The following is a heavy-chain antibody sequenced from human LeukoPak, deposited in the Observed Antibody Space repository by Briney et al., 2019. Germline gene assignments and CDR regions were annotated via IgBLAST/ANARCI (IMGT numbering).Heavy chain of an antibody. J-gene: IGHJ4*02. CDR3: ARSDSSSLPNDY. CDR2: IYYSGST. Sequence: SETLSLTCIVSGGSISGYYWTWIRQPPGKGLEWLGYIYYSGSTNYNPSLKSRITISVDTSRNQFSLKLSSVTAADTAVYYCARSDSSSLPNDYWGQGKLVTVSS. D-gene: IGHD2-21*01. V-gene: IGHV4-59*01. CDR1: GGSISGYY.